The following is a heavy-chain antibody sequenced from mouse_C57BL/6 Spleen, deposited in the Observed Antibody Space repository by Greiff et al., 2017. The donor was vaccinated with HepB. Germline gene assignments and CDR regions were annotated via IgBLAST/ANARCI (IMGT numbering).Heavy chain of an antibody. J-gene: IGHJ1*03. CDR3: ARLFTTVVAHWYFDV. CDR2: ISGGGGNT. CDR1: GFTFSSYT. D-gene: IGHD1-1*01. Sequence: DVMLVESGGGLVKPGGSLKLSCAASGFTFSSYTMSWVRQTPEKRLEWVATISGGGGNTYYPDSVKGRFTISRDNAKNTLYLQMSSLRSEDTALYYCARLFTTVVAHWYFDVWGTGTTVTVSS. V-gene: IGHV5-9*01.